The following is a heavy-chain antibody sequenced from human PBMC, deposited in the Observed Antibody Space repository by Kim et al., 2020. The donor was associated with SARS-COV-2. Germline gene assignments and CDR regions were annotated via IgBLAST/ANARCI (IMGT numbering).Heavy chain of an antibody. CDR2: ISSSSSYT. J-gene: IGHJ4*02. CDR1: GFTFSDYY. CDR3: ARPQPYDILTGYNAAHFDY. V-gene: IGHV3-11*06. Sequence: GGSLRLSCAASGFTFSDYYMSWIRQAPGKGLEWVSYISSSSSYTNYADSVKGRFTISRDNAKNSLYLQMNSLRAEDTAVYYCARPQPYDILTGYNAAHFDYWGQGTLVTVSS. D-gene: IGHD3-9*01.